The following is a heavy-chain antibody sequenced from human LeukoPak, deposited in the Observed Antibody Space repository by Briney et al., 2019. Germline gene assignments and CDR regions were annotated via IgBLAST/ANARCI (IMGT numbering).Heavy chain of an antibody. D-gene: IGHD3-10*01. CDR1: GGSFSGYY. CDR2: IYTSGST. CDR3: ARSPMVRGKNWFDP. Sequence: SETLSLTCAVYGGSFSGYYWSWIRQPAGKGLEWIGRIYTSGSTNYNPSLKSRVTTSVDTSKNQFSLKLSSVTAADTAVYYCARSPMVRGKNWFDPWGQGTLVTVSS. V-gene: IGHV4-59*10. J-gene: IGHJ5*02.